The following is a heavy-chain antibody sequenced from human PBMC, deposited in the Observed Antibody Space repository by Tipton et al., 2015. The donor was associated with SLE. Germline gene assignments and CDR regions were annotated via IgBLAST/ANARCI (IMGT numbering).Heavy chain of an antibody. J-gene: IGHJ5*02. CDR1: GGSFSGYY. CDR2: INHSGST. Sequence: TLSLTCAVYGGSFSGYYWSWIRQPPGKGLEWIGEINHSGSTNYNPSLKSRVTISVDTSKNQFSLKLSSVTAADTAVYYCATRPDGLLYNWFDPWGQGTLVTVSS. CDR3: ATRPDGLLYNWFDP. V-gene: IGHV4-34*01. D-gene: IGHD1-14*01.